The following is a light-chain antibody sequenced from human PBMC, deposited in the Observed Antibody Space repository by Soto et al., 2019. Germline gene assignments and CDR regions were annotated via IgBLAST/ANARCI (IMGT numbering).Light chain of an antibody. J-gene: IGKJ5*01. CDR3: QQYNSYST. Sequence: DIQFTQSPSTLPASVRARVTITFRASQSVSNYLAWYQQKPGKAPKLLIYNASSLESGVPSRFSGSGSGTEFTLTISSLQPDDFATYYCQQYNSYSTFGQGTRLEI. V-gene: IGKV1-5*03. CDR1: QSVSNY. CDR2: NAS.